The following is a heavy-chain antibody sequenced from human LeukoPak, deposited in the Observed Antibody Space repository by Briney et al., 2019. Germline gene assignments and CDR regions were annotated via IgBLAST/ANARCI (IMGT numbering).Heavy chain of an antibody. Sequence: GGSLRLSCAASGFTFSSYSMNWVRQAPGKGLEWVSSISGSSSYIYYADSVKGRITISSDNAKNSLYLQMNSLRAEDTAVYYCAELGITMIGGVWGKGTTVTISS. CDR3: AELGITMIGGV. CDR1: GFTFSSYS. J-gene: IGHJ6*04. V-gene: IGHV3-21*01. CDR2: ISGSSSYI. D-gene: IGHD3-10*02.